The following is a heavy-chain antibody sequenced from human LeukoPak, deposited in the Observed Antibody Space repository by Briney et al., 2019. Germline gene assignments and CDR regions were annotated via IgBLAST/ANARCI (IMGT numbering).Heavy chain of an antibody. CDR1: GFTFDDYA. CDR2: ISWNSGSI. CDR3: AKDIWRYGEKGGDAFDI. D-gene: IGHD4-17*01. V-gene: IGHV3-9*03. Sequence: PGGSLRLSCAASGFTFDDYAMHWVRQAPGKGLEWVSGISWNSGSIGYADSVKGRFTISRDNAKNSLYLQMNSLRAEDMALYYCAKDIWRYGEKGGDAFDIWGQGTMVTVSS. J-gene: IGHJ3*02.